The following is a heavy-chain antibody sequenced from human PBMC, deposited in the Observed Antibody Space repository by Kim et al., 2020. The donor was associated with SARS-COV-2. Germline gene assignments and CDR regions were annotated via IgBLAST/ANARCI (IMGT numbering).Heavy chain of an antibody. J-gene: IGHJ4*02. D-gene: IGHD3-3*01. CDR2: T. V-gene: IGHV3-53*01. Sequence: TDYADSIKGRFTISRDNPKNTLYLQMNSLSVEDTAVYYCAGGARFSAVFDFWGQGTLVIVSS. CDR3: AGGARFSAVFDF.